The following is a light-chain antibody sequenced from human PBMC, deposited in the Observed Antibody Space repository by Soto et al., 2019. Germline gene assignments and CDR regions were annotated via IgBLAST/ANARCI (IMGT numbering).Light chain of an antibody. Sequence: EIVMTQSPATLSVSRGEATTLSVRASQSVTSTLAWYQQKPGQAPRLLIYGASSRATGIPDRFSGSGSGTDFTHTISRLEPEDFAVYFCQQYESSPTFGQGTKVDI. V-gene: IGKV3-20*01. CDR1: QSVTST. CDR3: QQYESSPT. J-gene: IGKJ1*01. CDR2: GAS.